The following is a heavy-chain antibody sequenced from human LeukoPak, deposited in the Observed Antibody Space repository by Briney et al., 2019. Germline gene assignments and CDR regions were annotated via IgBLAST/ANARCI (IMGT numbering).Heavy chain of an antibody. J-gene: IGHJ4*02. V-gene: IGHV3-11*04. D-gene: IGHD3-22*01. Sequence: PGGSLRLSCAASGFTFSDYYMSWIRQAPGKGLEWVSYISSSGSTIYYADSVKGRFTISRDNAKNSLYLQMNSLRAEDTAVYYCARGPRYDSSGYQIGGEFDYWGQGTLVTVSS. CDR3: ARGPRYDSSGYQIGGEFDY. CDR1: GFTFSDYY. CDR2: ISSSGSTI.